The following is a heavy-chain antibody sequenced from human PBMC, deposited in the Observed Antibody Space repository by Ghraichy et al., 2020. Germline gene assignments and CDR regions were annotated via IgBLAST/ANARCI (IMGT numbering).Heavy chain of an antibody. CDR3: ARDRRDIAAADSNWFDP. V-gene: IGHV4-59*01. CDR2: IYYSGST. Sequence: SETLSLTCTVSGGSISSYYWSWIRQPPGKGLEWIGYIYYSGSTNYNPSLKSRVTISVDTSKNQFSLKLSSVTAADTAVYYCARDRRDIAAADSNWFDPWGQGTLVTVSS. CDR1: GGSISSYY. D-gene: IGHD6-13*01. J-gene: IGHJ5*02.